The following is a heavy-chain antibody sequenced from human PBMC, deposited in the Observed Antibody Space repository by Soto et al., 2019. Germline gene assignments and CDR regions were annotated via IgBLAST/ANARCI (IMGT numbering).Heavy chain of an antibody. CDR1: GFALSNAI. CDR3: ARETHSSGYAGCFDI. V-gene: IGHV3-30*03. J-gene: IGHJ3*02. D-gene: IGHD3-22*01. Sequence: QVQLVESGGSVIQPGKSLRLSCAASGFALSNAIIHWVRQTPGNGLEWVALISHDGKNKQYADSVKGRFTISKDDSENLVSVEVDSLRVEDSAIYYCARETHSSGYAGCFDIWGRGTLVTVSS. CDR2: ISHDGKNK.